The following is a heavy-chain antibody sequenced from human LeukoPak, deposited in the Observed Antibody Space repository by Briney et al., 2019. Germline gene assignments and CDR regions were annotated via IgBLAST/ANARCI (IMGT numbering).Heavy chain of an antibody. V-gene: IGHV1-24*01. CDR1: GYTLTELS. D-gene: IGHD6-19*01. CDR2: FDPEDGET. Sequence: ASVKVSCKVSGYTLTELSMHWVRQAPGKGLEWMGGFDPEDGETIYAQKFQGRVTMTEGTSTDTAHMELSSLRSEDTAVYYCATYSGWWRLFGYWGQGTLVTVSS. J-gene: IGHJ4*02. CDR3: ATYSGWWRLFGY.